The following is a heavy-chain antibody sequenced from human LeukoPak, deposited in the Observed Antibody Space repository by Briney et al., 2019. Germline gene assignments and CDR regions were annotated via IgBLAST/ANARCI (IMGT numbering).Heavy chain of an antibody. J-gene: IGHJ4*02. V-gene: IGHV1-18*01. D-gene: IGHD3-22*01. CDR1: GYTFTNYH. Sequence: ASAKVSCKASGYTFTNYHIAWVRQAPGQGREWMGWVSTNDGNTVYAQRLQGRVTMTTDTSTSVAYMELRSLTSDDTAVYYCTRAPPGMTMMTDYWGQGTLVTVSS. CDR3: TRAPPGMTMMTDY. CDR2: VSTNDGNT.